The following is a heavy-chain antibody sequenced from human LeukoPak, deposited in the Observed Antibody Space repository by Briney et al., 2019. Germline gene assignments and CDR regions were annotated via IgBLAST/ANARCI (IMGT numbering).Heavy chain of an antibody. CDR2: IYNSGST. V-gene: IGHV4-38-2*02. D-gene: IGHD6-13*01. CDR1: GYSISSGYF. Sequence: SETLSLTCTVSGYSISSGYFWGWIRQPPGNGLEWIGTIYNSGSTYYNASLESRVTISVDTSKNQFSLKLSSVTAADTAVYYCARAYSSSWYFNWFDPWGQGTLVTVSS. CDR3: ARAYSSSWYFNWFDP. J-gene: IGHJ5*02.